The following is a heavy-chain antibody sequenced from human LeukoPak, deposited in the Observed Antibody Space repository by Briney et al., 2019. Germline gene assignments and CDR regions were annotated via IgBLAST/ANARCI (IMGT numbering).Heavy chain of an antibody. CDR2: ISSSSSYI. CDR1: GFTFSSYS. Sequence: GGSLRLSCAASGFTFSSYSMNWVRQAPGKGLEWVSSISSSSSYIYYADSVKGRFTISRDNAKNSLYLQMNSLRAEDTAVYYCARGFFGVLWFYGMDVWGQGTTVTVSS. V-gene: IGHV3-21*01. CDR3: ARGFFGVLWFYGMDV. J-gene: IGHJ6*02. D-gene: IGHD3-10*01.